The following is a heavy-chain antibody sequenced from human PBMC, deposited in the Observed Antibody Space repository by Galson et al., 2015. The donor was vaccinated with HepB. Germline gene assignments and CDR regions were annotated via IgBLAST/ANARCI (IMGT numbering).Heavy chain of an antibody. D-gene: IGHD3-3*01. CDR3: AKDRMRILEWLLSRIGPIDY. Sequence: SLRLSCAASGFTFRSYAMHWVRQAPGKGLEWVAVISYDGSNKYYADSVKGRFTISRDNSKNTLYLQMNSLRAEDTAVYYCAKDRMRILEWLLSRIGPIDYWGQGTLVTVSS. J-gene: IGHJ4*02. V-gene: IGHV3-30-3*01. CDR2: ISYDGSNK. CDR1: GFTFRSYA.